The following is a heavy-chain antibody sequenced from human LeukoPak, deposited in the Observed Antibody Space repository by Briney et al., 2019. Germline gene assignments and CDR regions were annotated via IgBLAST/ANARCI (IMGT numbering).Heavy chain of an antibody. CDR1: GFTFSSYS. J-gene: IGHJ3*02. CDR3: ARALTHEAAFDI. V-gene: IGHV3-21*01. D-gene: IGHD3-9*01. Sequence: PGGSLRLSCAASGFTFSSYSMNWVRQAPGKGLEWVSSISSSSSYIYYADSVKGRFTISRDNAKNSLYLQMNSLRAEDTAVYYCARALTHEAAFDIRGQGTMVTVSS. CDR2: ISSSSSYI.